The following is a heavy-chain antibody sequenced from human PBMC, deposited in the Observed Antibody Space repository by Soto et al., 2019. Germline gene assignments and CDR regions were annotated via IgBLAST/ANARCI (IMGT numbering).Heavy chain of an antibody. Sequence: QVQLVQSGAEVKKPGSSVKVSCKASGGTFSSYTISWVRQAPGQGLEWMGRIIPILGIANYAQKFQGRVTITADKSPSTAYMELSSLRSEDTAVYYCARVTGGKGVPYYYGMDVWGQGTTVTVSS. CDR2: IIPILGIA. V-gene: IGHV1-69*02. CDR3: ARVTGGKGVPYYYGMDV. D-gene: IGHD4-4*01. J-gene: IGHJ6*02. CDR1: GGTFSSYT.